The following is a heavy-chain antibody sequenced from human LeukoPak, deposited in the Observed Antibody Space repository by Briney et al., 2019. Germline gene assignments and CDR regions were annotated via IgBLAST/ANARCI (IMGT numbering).Heavy chain of an antibody. J-gene: IGHJ3*01. V-gene: IGHV4-61*05. D-gene: IGHD6-13*01. CDR1: DGSISSSSYY. CDR2: VYYTGST. Sequence: PSETLSLTCTVSDGSISSSSYYWGWIRQPPGKGLEWIGFVYYTGSTNYSPSLKSRVTISVDTSKNQFSLKLRSVTAADTAVYYCARISSSNWYNERGAFDVWGQGTMVTVSS. CDR3: ARISSSNWYNERGAFDV.